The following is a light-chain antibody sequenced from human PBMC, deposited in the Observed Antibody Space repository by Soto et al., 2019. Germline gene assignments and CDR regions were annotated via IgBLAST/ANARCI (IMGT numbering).Light chain of an antibody. J-gene: IGKJ4*01. CDR2: DAS. Sequence: EIVLTQSPGTLSLSPGEGATLSCRASQSIYTKLAWYQKKSGQAPRLLIYDASTRAYGIPDRFSGSGSGTDFSLTISRLEPEDFAVYYCQQYDSSPLTFGGGTKVDIK. V-gene: IGKV3-20*01. CDR3: QQYDSSPLT. CDR1: QSIYTK.